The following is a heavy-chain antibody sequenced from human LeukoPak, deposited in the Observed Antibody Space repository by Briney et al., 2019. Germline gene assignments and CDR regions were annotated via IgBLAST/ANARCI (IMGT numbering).Heavy chain of an antibody. J-gene: IGHJ4*02. Sequence: GGSLRLSCAASGFTFSSHRMSWVRQAPGKGLEWVANIKKDGSEKYYVDSVKGRFTISRDNAKTSLYLQMNSLRAEDTAVYYCARGPYYDYVWGSYRSYYFDYWGQGTLVTVSS. CDR3: ARGPYYDYVWGSYRSYYFDY. D-gene: IGHD3-16*02. CDR2: IKKDGSEK. V-gene: IGHV3-7*01. CDR1: GFTFSSHR.